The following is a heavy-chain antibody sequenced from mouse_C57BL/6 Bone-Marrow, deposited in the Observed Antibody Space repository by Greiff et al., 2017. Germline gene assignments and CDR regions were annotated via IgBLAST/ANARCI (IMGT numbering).Heavy chain of an antibody. CDR3: ASRRAEDYAMDY. J-gene: IGHJ4*01. CDR2: IYPSDSET. V-gene: IGHV1-61*01. Sequence: QVQLQQPGAELVRPGSSVKLSCKASGYTFTSYGMDWVKQRPGQGLEWIGNIYPSDSETHYNQKFKDKATLTVDKSSSTAYMQLRSLTSEDSAVYYCASRRAEDYAMDYWGQGTSVTVSS. CDR1: GYTFTSYG.